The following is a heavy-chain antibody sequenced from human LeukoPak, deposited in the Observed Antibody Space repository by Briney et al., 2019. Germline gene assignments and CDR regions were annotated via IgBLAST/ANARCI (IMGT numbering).Heavy chain of an antibody. V-gene: IGHV3-23*01. CDR2: ISGRGGST. J-gene: IGHJ5*02. CDR1: GFTFSSYA. CDR3: AKHPSYSSSRLYWFDP. D-gene: IGHD6-6*01. Sequence: PGGSLRLSCAASGFTFSSYAMSWVRQAPGKGLEWVSAISGRGGSTYYADSVKGRFTISRDNSKNTLYLQMNSLRAEDTAVYYCAKHPSYSSSRLYWFDPWGQGTLVTVSS.